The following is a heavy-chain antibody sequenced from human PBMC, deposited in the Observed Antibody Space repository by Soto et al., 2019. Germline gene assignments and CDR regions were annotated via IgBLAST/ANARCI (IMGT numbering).Heavy chain of an antibody. Sequence: QVQLVQSGAEVKKPGSSVKVSCKVSGGTFSSYAISWVRQAPGQGLEWMGGIIPIVGTANYAQKFQGRVTITADESTSTAYMELSSLRSEDTAVYYCARVGETWELHGWGQGTLVTVSS. V-gene: IGHV1-69*01. J-gene: IGHJ4*02. D-gene: IGHD1-26*01. CDR3: ARVGETWELHG. CDR2: IIPIVGTA. CDR1: GGTFSSYA.